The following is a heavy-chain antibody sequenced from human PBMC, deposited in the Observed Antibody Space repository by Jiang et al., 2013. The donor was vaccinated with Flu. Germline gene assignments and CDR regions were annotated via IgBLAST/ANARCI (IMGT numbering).Heavy chain of an antibody. V-gene: IGHV1-69*01. CDR1: GGTFSHYA. CDR3: ARGSQAADYYYGMDV. CDR2: IIPIVGTA. Sequence: GAEVKKPGSSVKVSCKPSGGTFSHYAISWVRQAPGQGLEWMGGIIPIVGTAKYAQKFQGRVTISAHESTRTADIELSSLTSDDTAVYYCARGSQAADYYYGMDVWGQGTTVTVS. J-gene: IGHJ6*02. D-gene: IGHD6-13*01.